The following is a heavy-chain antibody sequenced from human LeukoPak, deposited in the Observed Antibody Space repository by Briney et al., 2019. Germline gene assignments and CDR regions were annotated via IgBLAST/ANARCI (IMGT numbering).Heavy chain of an antibody. CDR2: INPNSGGT. D-gene: IGHD3-10*01. CDR3: ARDADRSYGSGSYYKTYYYYYMDV. CDR1: GYTFTGYY. V-gene: IGHV1-2*02. J-gene: IGHJ6*03. Sequence: GASVKVSCKASGYTFTGYYMHWVRQAPGQGLEWMGWINPNSGGTNYAQKFQGRVTMTRDTSISTAYMELSRLRSDDTAVYYCARDADRSYGSGSYYKTYYYYYMDVWGKGTTVTISS.